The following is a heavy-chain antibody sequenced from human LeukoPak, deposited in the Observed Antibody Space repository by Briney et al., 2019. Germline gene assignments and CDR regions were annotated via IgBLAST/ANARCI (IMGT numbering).Heavy chain of an antibody. V-gene: IGHV1-2*02. J-gene: IGHJ4*02. D-gene: IGHD6-19*01. CDR1: GNTFTDFY. Sequence: ASVKVSWKASGNTFTDFYIHWVRQVRGQGLEWMGWINPNSGGTNYAQKFQGRVTMTRDTSISTAYMELSRLTSDDTAVYYCARQSSGWYYFDYWGQGTLVTVS. CDR2: INPNSGGT. CDR3: ARQSSGWYYFDY.